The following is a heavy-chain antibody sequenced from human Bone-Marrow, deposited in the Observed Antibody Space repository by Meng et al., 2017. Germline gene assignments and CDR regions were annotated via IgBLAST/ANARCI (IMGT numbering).Heavy chain of an antibody. D-gene: IGHD4-11*01. Sequence: EVQLVESGVGLVQPGGSLRLSCAASGFSFSTYWMHWVRQAPGKGLVWVSRINSDGSSTTYADSVKGRFTISRDNAKNTLYLQMNSLRAEDTAIYYCVDSNFDYWGQGTLVTVSS. J-gene: IGHJ4*02. V-gene: IGHV3-74*01. CDR2: INSDGSST. CDR1: GFSFSTYW. CDR3: VDSNFDY.